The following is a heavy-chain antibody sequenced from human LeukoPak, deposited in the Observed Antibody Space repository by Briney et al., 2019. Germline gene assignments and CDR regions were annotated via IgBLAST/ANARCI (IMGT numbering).Heavy chain of an antibody. D-gene: IGHD4-17*01. CDR1: GGSISGYY. CDR2: INHSGST. J-gene: IGHJ4*02. V-gene: IGHV4-34*01. CDR3: ARGPYGDHLDY. Sequence: PSETLSLTCTVSGGSISGYYWSWIRQPPGKGLEWIGEINHSGSTNYNPSLKSRVTISVDTSKNQFSLKLSSVTAADTAVYYCARGPYGDHLDYWGQGTLVTVSS.